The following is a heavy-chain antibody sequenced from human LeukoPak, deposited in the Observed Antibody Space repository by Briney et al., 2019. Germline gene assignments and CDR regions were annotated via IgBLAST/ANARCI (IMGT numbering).Heavy chain of an antibody. CDR2: ISGSGGST. J-gene: IGHJ4*02. Sequence: GGSLRLSCAASGFTFSSYAMSWVRQAPGKGLEWVSAISGSGGSTYYADSVKGRFTISRDNAKNSLYLQMNSLRAEDTAVYYCARRGPAYGSGSYYLFDYWGQGTLVTVSS. CDR1: GFTFSSYA. CDR3: ARRGPAYGSGSYYLFDY. V-gene: IGHV3-23*01. D-gene: IGHD3-10*01.